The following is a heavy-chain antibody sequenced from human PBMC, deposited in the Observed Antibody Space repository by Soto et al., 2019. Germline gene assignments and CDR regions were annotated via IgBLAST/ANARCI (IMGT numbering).Heavy chain of an antibody. V-gene: IGHV3-23*01. CDR3: AKDRSGWYYFDY. J-gene: IGHJ4*02. CDR1: GFTFSSHV. Sequence: EVQLLESGGGLVQPGGSPRLSCAASGFTFSSHVMSWVRQAPGKGLEWVSGISVSGDSTYFADSVKGRFTISRDNSKNTLYLQMNSLRAEDTAIYHCAKDRSGWYYFDYWGQGTLVTVTS. CDR2: ISVSGDST. D-gene: IGHD6-13*01.